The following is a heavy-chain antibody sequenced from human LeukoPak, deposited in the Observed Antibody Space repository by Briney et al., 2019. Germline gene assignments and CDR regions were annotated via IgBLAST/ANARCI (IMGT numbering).Heavy chain of an antibody. CDR3: ARDLTYCSSTSCYGWFDP. CDR1: GGTFSSYA. J-gene: IGHJ5*02. V-gene: IGHV1-69*04. CDR2: IIPILGIA. Sequence: SVKVSCKASGGTFSSYAISWVRQAPGQGLEWMGRIIPILGIANYAQKFQGRATITADKSTSTAYMELSSLRSEDTAVYYCARDLTYCSSTSCYGWFDPWGQGTLVTVSS. D-gene: IGHD2-2*01.